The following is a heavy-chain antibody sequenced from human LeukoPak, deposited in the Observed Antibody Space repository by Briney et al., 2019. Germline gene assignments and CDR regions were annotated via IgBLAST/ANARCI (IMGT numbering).Heavy chain of an antibody. Sequence: ASVKVSCKASGGTFSSYAISWVRQAPGQGLEWMGGIIPIFGTANYAQKFQGRVTITTDESTSTAYMELSSLRSEDTAVYYCARGELRSFADYYYYYMDVWGKGTTVTVSS. CDR3: ARGELRSFADYYYYYMDV. CDR2: IIPIFGTA. V-gene: IGHV1-69*05. CDR1: GGTFSSYA. J-gene: IGHJ6*03. D-gene: IGHD3-9*01.